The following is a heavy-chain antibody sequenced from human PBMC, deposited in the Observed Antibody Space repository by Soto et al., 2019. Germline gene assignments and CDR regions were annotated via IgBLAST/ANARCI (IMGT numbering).Heavy chain of an antibody. V-gene: IGHV1-69*06. CDR2: IIPISTTT. D-gene: IGHD6-19*01. CDR1: GGTFSIYA. J-gene: IGHJ6*02. Sequence: QVQLVQSGAEVKKPGFSVKVSCKASGGTFSIYAITWVRQAPGQGREWMGGIIPISTTTDYAQKFQGRVPITEDKSTSTDFLERSRLPSEDTAVYYWARVAGYYYAMDVWVQGTTVTVSS. CDR3: ARVAGYYYAMDV.